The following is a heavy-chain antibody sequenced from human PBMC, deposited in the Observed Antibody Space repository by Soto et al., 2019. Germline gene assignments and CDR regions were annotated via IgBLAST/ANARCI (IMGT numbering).Heavy chain of an antibody. D-gene: IGHD2-15*01. CDR3: SGCSGGACHKNYGMDV. V-gene: IGHV3-21*06. J-gene: IGHJ6*02. CDR1: GITFSSCT. CDR2: ISPSSGHI. Sequence: EVHLVESGGGLVKPGGSLRLSCAVSGITFSSCTMNWVRQAPGKGLEWVSSISPSSGHIYYADSVKGRFTISRDNAKNSLFLQMNSLRGEDTAVYYCSGCSGGACHKNYGMDVWGQGTTVTVSS.